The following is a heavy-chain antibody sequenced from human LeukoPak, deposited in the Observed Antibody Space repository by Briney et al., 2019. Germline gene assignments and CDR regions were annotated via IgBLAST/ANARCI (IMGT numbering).Heavy chain of an antibody. Sequence: SETLSLTCTVSGGSISGSSYNCVWIRQPPGKGLEWIGTIYYSGSTYYNPSLKSRVTISVDTSKNQSSLNLGSVTAADTAVYYCARRTATGRFDPWGQGTLVTVSS. V-gene: IGHV4-39*01. D-gene: IGHD1-1*01. CDR1: GGSISGSSYN. CDR2: IYYSGST. J-gene: IGHJ5*02. CDR3: ARRTATGRFDP.